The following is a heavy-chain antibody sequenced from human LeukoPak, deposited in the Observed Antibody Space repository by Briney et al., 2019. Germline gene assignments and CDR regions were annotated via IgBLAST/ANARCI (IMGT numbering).Heavy chain of an antibody. Sequence: KASETLSLTCTVSGGSISSGSYYWSWIRQPAGKGLEWIGRIYTSGSTNYNPSLKSRVTISVDTSKNQFSLKLSSVTAADTAVYYCARGAGGYDILTGPFDYWGQGTLVTVSS. CDR1: GGSISSGSYY. CDR3: ARGAGGYDILTGPFDY. D-gene: IGHD3-9*01. CDR2: IYTSGST. J-gene: IGHJ4*02. V-gene: IGHV4-61*02.